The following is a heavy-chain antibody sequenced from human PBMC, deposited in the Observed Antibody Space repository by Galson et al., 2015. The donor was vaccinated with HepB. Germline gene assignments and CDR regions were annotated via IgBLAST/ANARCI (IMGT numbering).Heavy chain of an antibody. CDR2: ISGSGGST. V-gene: IGHV3-23*01. CDR1: GFTFSSYA. Sequence: SLRLSCAASGFTFSSYAMSWVRQAPGKGLEWVSAISGSGGSTYYADSVKGRFTISRDNSKNTLYLQMNSLRAEDTAVYYCAKWWGIVLMVYARSAAFDYWGQGTLVTVSS. CDR3: AKWWGIVLMVYARSAAFDY. D-gene: IGHD2-8*01. J-gene: IGHJ4*02.